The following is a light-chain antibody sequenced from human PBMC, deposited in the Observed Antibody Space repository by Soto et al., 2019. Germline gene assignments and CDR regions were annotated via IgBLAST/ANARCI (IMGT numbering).Light chain of an antibody. CDR3: SSFTSDRIYV. V-gene: IGLV2-14*03. Sequence: QSALTQPASVSGSPGQSIIISCTGSSSDVGGYNFVSWYQQHPGRAPRLLIYGVTTRPSGISDRFSASKSGLTASLTISGLQPEDEADYYCSSFTSDRIYVFGPGTKVTVL. J-gene: IGLJ1*01. CDR2: GVT. CDR1: SSDVGGYNF.